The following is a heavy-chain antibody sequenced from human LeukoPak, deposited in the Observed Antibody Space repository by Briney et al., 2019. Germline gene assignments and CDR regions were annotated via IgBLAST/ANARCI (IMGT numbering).Heavy chain of an antibody. J-gene: IGHJ4*02. D-gene: IGHD2-21*02. CDR1: GFTFSSYG. Sequence: PGGSLRLSCAASGFTFSSYGMHWVRQAPGKGLEWVAVIWYDGSNKYYVDSVKGRFTISRDNSKNTLYLQMNSLRAEDTAVYYCASSVVTAIDYWGQGTLVTVSS. CDR3: ASSVVTAIDY. CDR2: IWYDGSNK. V-gene: IGHV3-33*01.